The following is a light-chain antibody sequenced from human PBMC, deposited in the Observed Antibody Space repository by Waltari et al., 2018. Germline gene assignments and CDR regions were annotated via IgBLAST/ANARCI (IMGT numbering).Light chain of an antibody. V-gene: IGLV3-25*03. CDR2: KDS. J-gene: IGLJ2*01. CDR3: QSTDSSGTSVV. CDR1: SLPNPY. Sequence: SYELPQPPSVSVSPGQTATITCSGNSLPNPYANRYQQQPGQAPVVVIYKDSERPSGIPERFSGSTSGTTVTLAISGVQAEDEADYYCQSTDSSGTSVVFGGGTKLTVL.